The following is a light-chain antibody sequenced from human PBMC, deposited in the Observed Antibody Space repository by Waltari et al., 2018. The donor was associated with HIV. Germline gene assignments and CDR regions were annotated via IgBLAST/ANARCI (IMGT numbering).Light chain of an antibody. CDR3: ASHAGSKDV. J-gene: IGLJ2*01. Sequence: QSALTQPPPASGSPGQSVTISCPVTSSDLAAYNYVSCFQQHPGKAPKLMIYDVTKRPSGVPDRFSGSKSGNTASLTVSGLQDEDEADYYCASHAGSKDVFGGGTRLTVL. CDR1: SSDLAAYNY. V-gene: IGLV2-8*01. CDR2: DVT.